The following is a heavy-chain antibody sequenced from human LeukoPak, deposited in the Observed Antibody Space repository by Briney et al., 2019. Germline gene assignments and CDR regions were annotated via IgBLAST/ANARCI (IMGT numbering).Heavy chain of an antibody. J-gene: IGHJ4*02. V-gene: IGHV3-30*02. CDR2: IRYDGSNK. D-gene: IGHD3-22*01. Sequence: GGSLRLSCAASGFTFSSYAMHWVRQAPGKGLEWVAFIRYDGSNKYYADSVNGRFTISRDNSKNTLYLQMNSLRDEDTAVYYCAKSHYDSSGYFINPGDYWGEGALVTVSS. CDR3: AKSHYDSSGYFINPGDY. CDR1: GFTFSSYA.